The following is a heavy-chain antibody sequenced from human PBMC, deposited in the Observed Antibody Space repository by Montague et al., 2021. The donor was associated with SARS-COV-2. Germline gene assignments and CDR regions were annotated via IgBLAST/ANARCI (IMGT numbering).Heavy chain of an antibody. J-gene: IGHJ3*01. V-gene: IGHV4-59*12. CDR2: VSNTGST. CDR1: GVSITNYY. D-gene: IGHD3-3*01. CDR3: ARIERGFWRDLVVFDV. Sequence: ETLSLTCSVSGVSITNYYWSWIRQFPGKELEWIGTVSNTGSTNKNPSLMSRVTISRDTSSGQVSMRLRSVTAADTAFYFCARIERGFWRDLVVFDVWGPGALVTVSS.